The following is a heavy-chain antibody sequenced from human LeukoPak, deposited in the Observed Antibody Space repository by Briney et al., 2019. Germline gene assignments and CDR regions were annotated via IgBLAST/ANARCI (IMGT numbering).Heavy chain of an antibody. CDR3: ARDREWELSNYYYYGMDV. CDR2: INPNSGRT. CDR1: AYTFTGYY. J-gene: IGHJ6*02. V-gene: IGHV1-2*02. D-gene: IGHD1-26*01. Sequence: ASVKVSCKVSAYTFTGYYMHWVRHAAGRWLEWMGWINPNSGRTNYAQKFPGRLTTTRDTSISTAYRGLSRLRSDDTAVYYCARDREWELSNYYYYGMDVWGQGTTVTVSS.